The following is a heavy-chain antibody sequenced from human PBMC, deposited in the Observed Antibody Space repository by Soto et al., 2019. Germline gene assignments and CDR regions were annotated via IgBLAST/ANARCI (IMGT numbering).Heavy chain of an antibody. V-gene: IGHV4-4*02. CDR1: GVSISSRTG. CDR3: AGRSRTIE. J-gene: IGHJ4*02. Sequence: QVQPQESAPGLVKPSATLSLTCAVSGVSISSRTGWRWVRQPPGKGLEWIGEIHHSGSTNYDPSLKSRITIAVDRCKNQFSLELASVTAADTAVYYCAGRSRTIEWGQGTQVTVSS. D-gene: IGHD1-7*01. CDR2: IHHSGST.